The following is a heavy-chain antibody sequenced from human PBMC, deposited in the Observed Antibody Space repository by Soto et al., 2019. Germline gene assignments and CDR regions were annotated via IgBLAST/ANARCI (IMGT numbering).Heavy chain of an antibody. Sequence: QITLEETGPTLVKPTQTLTLTCTFSGFSLTTGRVGVGWIRQPPGKALEWLAVIHWNDDNHYSPSLKSRLTITKDTTKNQVVLTLTNMDPVDTATYYCTHRLVGSGQGYWGQGTLVTVSS. CDR1: GFSLTTGRVG. J-gene: IGHJ4*02. V-gene: IGHV2-5*01. D-gene: IGHD2-15*01. CDR2: IHWNDDN. CDR3: THRLVGSGQGY.